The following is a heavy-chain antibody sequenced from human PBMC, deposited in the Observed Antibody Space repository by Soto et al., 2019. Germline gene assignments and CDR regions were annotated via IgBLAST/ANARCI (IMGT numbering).Heavy chain of an antibody. CDR2: INGDGRST. D-gene: IGHD2-15*01. J-gene: IGHJ5*02. CDR1: GFISRSYW. Sequence: PGGSLRLSCAASGFISRSYWMHWVRQVPGKGLVWVSRINGDGRSTSYADSVKGRFTISRDNAKNTLYLQMNSLTAEDTAIYYCVRGGGGGLFDPWGQGTMVTVSS. V-gene: IGHV3-74*01. CDR3: VRGGGGGLFDP.